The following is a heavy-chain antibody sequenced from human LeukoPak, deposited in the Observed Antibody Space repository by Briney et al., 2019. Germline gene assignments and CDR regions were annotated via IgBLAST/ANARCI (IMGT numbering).Heavy chain of an antibody. CDR1: GWSFSGYY. J-gene: IGHJ4*02. D-gene: IGHD6-13*01. CDR3: ARGCPRSSWAKNSYYFDY. Sequence: SETLSLTCAVYGWSFSGYYWSWIRQPPGKGLEWIGEINHSGSTNYNPSLKSRVTISVDTSKNQFSLKLSSVTAADTAVYYCARGCPRSSWAKNSYYFDYWGQGTLVTVSS. V-gene: IGHV4-34*01. CDR2: INHSGST.